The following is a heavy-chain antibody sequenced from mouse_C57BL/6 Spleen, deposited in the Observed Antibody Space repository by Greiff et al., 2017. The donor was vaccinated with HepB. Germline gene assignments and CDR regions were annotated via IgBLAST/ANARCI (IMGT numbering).Heavy chain of an antibody. J-gene: IGHJ2*01. Sequence: EVMLVESGGGLVKPGGSLKLSCAASGFTFSSYTMSWVRQTPEKRLEWVATISGGGGNTYYPDSVKGRFTISRDNAKNPLYLQMSSLRSEDTALYYCARRWDYFDYWGQGTTLTVSS. D-gene: IGHD4-1*01. CDR2: ISGGGGNT. CDR1: GFTFSSYT. V-gene: IGHV5-9*01. CDR3: ARRWDYFDY.